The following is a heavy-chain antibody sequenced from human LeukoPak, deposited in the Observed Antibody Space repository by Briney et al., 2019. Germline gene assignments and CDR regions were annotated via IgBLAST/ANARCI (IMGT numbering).Heavy chain of an antibody. CDR3: AKVSGGSLDY. CDR2: ISWNSGSI. CDR1: GFTFDDYA. D-gene: IGHD2-15*01. Sequence: GGSLRLSCSASGFTFDDYAMHWVRQAPGKGLEWVSGISWNSGSIGYADSVKGRFTISRDNAKNSLYLQMNSLRAEDTALYYCAKVSGGSLDYWGQGTLVTVSS. J-gene: IGHJ4*02. V-gene: IGHV3-9*01.